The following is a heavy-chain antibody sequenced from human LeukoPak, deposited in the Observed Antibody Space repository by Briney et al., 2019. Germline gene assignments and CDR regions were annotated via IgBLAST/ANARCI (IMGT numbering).Heavy chain of an antibody. V-gene: IGHV3-21*01. CDR2: ISGTSNYI. Sequence: GGSLRLSCAASGFTFSSYRMNWVRQAPGKGLEWVSSISGTSNYIYYADSLKGRFTISRDNAKNSLYLQMNSLRAEDTAVYYCARDLRSGSQSFWGQGAPVTVSS. D-gene: IGHD1-26*01. J-gene: IGHJ4*02. CDR1: GFTFSSYR. CDR3: ARDLRSGSQSF.